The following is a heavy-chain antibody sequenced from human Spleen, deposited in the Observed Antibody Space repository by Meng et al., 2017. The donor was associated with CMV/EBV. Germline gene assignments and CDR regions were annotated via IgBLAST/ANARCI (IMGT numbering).Heavy chain of an antibody. D-gene: IGHD3-3*01. CDR3: ARGQYDFWSGYPPEPLYYFDY. CDR1: GYTFTGQY. V-gene: IGHV1-2*02. CDR2: INTNNGGT. Sequence: ASVKVSCKASGYTFTGQYMHWVRQAPGQGLEWMGWINTNNGGTNYAQKFQGRVTMTRDTSISTAYMELSRLRSDDTAVYYCARGQYDFWSGYPPEPLYYFDYWGQGTLVTVSS. J-gene: IGHJ4*02.